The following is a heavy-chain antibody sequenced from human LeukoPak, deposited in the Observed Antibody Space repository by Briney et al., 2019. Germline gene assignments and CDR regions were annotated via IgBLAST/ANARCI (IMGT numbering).Heavy chain of an antibody. CDR3: ARGALVVPPLAWFDP. D-gene: IGHD2-2*01. CDR1: GGSISSYY. V-gene: IGHV4-59*01. J-gene: IGHJ5*02. Sequence: SETLSLTCTVSGGSISSYYWSWIRQPPGKGLEWIGYIYSSGSTNYNPSLKSRVTISVDTSKNQFSLKLSSVTAADTAVYYCARGALVVPPLAWFDPWGQGTLVTVSS. CDR2: IYSSGST.